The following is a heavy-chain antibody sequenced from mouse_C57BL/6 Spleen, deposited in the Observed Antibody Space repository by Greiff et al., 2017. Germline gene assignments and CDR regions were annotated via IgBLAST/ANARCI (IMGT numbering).Heavy chain of an antibody. CDR1: GYTFTSYN. CDR2: IYPGNGDT. Sequence: SGAELVRPGASVKMSCKASGYTFTSYNMHWVKQTPRQGLEWIGAIYPGNGDTSYYQKFKGKAPLTVDKSSSTAYMQLSSLTSEDSAVYFCARDYGSSYGDAMDYWGQGTSVTVSS. V-gene: IGHV1-12*01. J-gene: IGHJ4*01. D-gene: IGHD1-1*01. CDR3: ARDYGSSYGDAMDY.